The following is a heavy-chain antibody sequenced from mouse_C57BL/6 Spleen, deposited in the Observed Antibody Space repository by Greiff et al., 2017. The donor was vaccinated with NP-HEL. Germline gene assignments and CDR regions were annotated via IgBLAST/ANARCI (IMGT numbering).Heavy chain of an antibody. Sequence: VQLQQPGAELVKPGASVKMSCKASGYTFTSYWITWVKQRPGQGLEWIGDIYPGSGSTNYIEKFKSKATLTVDTSSSTAYMQLSSLTSEDSAVYYCAKTRGSPSYWYFDVWGTGTTVTVSS. CDR1: GYTFTSYW. J-gene: IGHJ1*03. D-gene: IGHD1-3*01. CDR3: AKTRGSPSYWYFDV. CDR2: IYPGSGST. V-gene: IGHV1-55*01.